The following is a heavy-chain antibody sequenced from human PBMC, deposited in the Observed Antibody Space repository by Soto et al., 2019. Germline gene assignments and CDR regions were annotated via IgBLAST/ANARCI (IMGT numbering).Heavy chain of an antibody. CDR1: GGSITSSFY. Sequence: QLQLQESGPGLVKPSETLSLSCTVSGGSITSSFYWGWIRQPPGKGLEWIGSIYGTGNTYYNPSLXXRVTLSADTSKNPFSLNLISVTAADTAVYYCRSSSRYSTDVWGQGATVTVSS. CDR3: RSSSRYSTDV. J-gene: IGHJ6*02. CDR2: IYGTGNT. V-gene: IGHV4-39*01. D-gene: IGHD6-13*01.